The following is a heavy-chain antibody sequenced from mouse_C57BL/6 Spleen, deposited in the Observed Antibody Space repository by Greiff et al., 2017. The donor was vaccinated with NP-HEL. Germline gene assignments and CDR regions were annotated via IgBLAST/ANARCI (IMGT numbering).Heavy chain of an antibody. CDR1: GFTFSDYY. CDR3: ARHDYYGSRGAWFAY. J-gene: IGHJ3*01. Sequence: EVKLQESGGGLVQPGGSLKLSCAASGFTFSDYYMYWVRQTPEKRLEWVAYISNGGGSTYYPDTVKGRFTISRDNAKNTLYLQMSRLKSEDAAMYYCARHDYYGSRGAWFAYWGQGTLVTVSA. D-gene: IGHD1-1*01. V-gene: IGHV5-12*01. CDR2: ISNGGGST.